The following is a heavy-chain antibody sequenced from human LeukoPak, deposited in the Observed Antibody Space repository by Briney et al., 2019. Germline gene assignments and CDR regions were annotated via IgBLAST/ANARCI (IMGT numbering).Heavy chain of an antibody. CDR2: IKQDGSEK. V-gene: IGHV3-7*01. Sequence: PGGSLRPSCAASGFTFSSYWMSWVRQAPGKGLEWVANIKQDGSEKYYVDSVKGRFTISRDNAKNSLYLQMNSLRAEDTAVYYCASHSSTSRNWFDPWGQGTLVTVSS. J-gene: IGHJ5*02. CDR1: GFTFSSYW. CDR3: ASHSSTSRNWFDP. D-gene: IGHD2-2*01.